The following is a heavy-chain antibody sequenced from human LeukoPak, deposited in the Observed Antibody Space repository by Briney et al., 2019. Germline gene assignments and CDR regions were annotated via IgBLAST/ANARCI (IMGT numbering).Heavy chain of an antibody. V-gene: IGHV4-39*07. CDR1: GGSISSSSYY. Sequence: SETLSLTCTVSGGSISSSSYYWGWIRQPPQKGLEWIGSIYYSGSTYYNPSLKSRVTISVDTSKNQFSLKVNSVTAADTAVYYCARAVRGYSSGYFDYWGQGTLVTVSS. J-gene: IGHJ4*02. D-gene: IGHD5-18*01. CDR2: IYYSGST. CDR3: ARAVRGYSSGYFDY.